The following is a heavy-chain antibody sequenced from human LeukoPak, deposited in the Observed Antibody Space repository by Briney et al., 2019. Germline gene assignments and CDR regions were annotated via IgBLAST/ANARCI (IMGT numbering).Heavy chain of an antibody. D-gene: IGHD1-26*01. CDR3: ARQVGAAESMDV. CDR1: GGSISSSSYS. CDR2: IYYSGST. Sequence: SETLSLTCTVSGGSISSSSYSWGWIRQPPGKGLEWIGSIYYSGSTYYNPSLKSRVTISVDTSKNQFSLKPSSVTAADTAVYYCARQVGAAESMDVWGQGTTVTVSS. J-gene: IGHJ6*02. V-gene: IGHV4-39*01.